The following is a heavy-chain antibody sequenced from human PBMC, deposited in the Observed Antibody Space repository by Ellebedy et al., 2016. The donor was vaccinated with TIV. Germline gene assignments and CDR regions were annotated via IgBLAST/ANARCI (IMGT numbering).Heavy chain of an antibody. CDR3: TRWEVTPFDY. D-gene: IGHD1-26*01. CDR1: GFSFSGSA. Sequence: GGSLRLSCAASGFSFSGSAIHWVRQASGKGLEWVGRIRDKANNYATVYAASVKGRFSVSRDDSKNTAYLQMNSLKTEDTAVYYCTRWEVTPFDYWGQGTLVTVSS. J-gene: IGHJ4*02. CDR2: IRDKANNYAT. V-gene: IGHV3-73*01.